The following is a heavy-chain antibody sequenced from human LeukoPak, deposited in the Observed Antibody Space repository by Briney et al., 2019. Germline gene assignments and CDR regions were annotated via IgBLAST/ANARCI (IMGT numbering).Heavy chain of an antibody. D-gene: IGHD2-2*01. V-gene: IGHV4-31*03. J-gene: IGHJ3*02. CDR3: ARRGTSYGTTQAFDI. CDR1: GGSISSGVYY. CDR2: IYYSGST. Sequence: PSETLSLTCTVSGGSISSGVYYWSWIRQHPGKGLEWIGYIYYSGSTYYNPSLKSRVTISVDTSKNQFSLKLSSVTAADTAVYYCARRGTSYGTTQAFDIWGQGTMVTVSS.